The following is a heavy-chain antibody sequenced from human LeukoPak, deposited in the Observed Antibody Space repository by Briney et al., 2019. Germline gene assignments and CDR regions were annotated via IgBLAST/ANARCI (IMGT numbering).Heavy chain of an antibody. V-gene: IGHV1-8*01. D-gene: IGHD3-10*01. Sequence: ASVKVSCKASGYTFTSYDINRVRQATGQGLEWMGWMNPNSGNTGYAQKFQGRVTMTGNTSISTAYMELSSLRSEDTAVYYCAREREVYGSGSYPVGMDVWGQGTTVTVSS. CDR2: MNPNSGNT. CDR1: GYTFTSYD. J-gene: IGHJ6*02. CDR3: AREREVYGSGSYPVGMDV.